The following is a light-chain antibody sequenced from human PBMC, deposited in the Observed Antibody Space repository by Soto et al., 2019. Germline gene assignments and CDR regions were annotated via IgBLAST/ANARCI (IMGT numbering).Light chain of an antibody. CDR2: NND. CDR3: AAWDDSLNAYV. J-gene: IGLJ1*01. Sequence: QSVLTQPPSASGTPGQRVTISCSGGDSKIGPNGVNWYRQVPGTAPKLLIHNNDQRPSGVPDRISGSKSGTSASLAISGLHSDDEADYYCAAWDDSLNAYVFAIGTKVXVL. V-gene: IGLV1-44*01. CDR1: DSKIGPNG.